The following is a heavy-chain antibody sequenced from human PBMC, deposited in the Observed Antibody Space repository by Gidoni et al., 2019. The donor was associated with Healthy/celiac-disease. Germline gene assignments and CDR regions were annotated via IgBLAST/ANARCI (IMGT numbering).Heavy chain of an antibody. Sequence: QLQLQESGPGLVKPSETLSLTCTVSGGSISSSSYYWGWIRQAPGKGLEWIGSIYYSGSTYYNPSLKSRVTISVDTSKNQFSLKLSSVTAADTAVYYCARQWSPPYYFDYWGQGTLVTVSS. V-gene: IGHV4-39*01. J-gene: IGHJ4*02. CDR1: GGSISSSSYY. CDR3: ARQWSPPYYFDY. CDR2: IYYSGST. D-gene: IGHD2-8*01.